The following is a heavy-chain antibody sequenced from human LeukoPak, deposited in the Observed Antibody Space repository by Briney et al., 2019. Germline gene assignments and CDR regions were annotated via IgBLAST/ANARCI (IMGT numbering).Heavy chain of an antibody. V-gene: IGHV3-23*01. D-gene: IGHD2-15*01. J-gene: IGHJ2*01. CDR1: GFTFSRHG. CDR2: ISAGGDYI. Sequence: PGGSLRLSCAVSGFTFSRHGMSWVRQAVRQAPGKGLEWVSSISAGGDYIYYADAVKGRFTISRDNSKNTLYLQMNSLRAEDTAVYYCAKIGVIGNWYFDIWGRGTLVTVSS. CDR3: AKIGVIGNWYFDI.